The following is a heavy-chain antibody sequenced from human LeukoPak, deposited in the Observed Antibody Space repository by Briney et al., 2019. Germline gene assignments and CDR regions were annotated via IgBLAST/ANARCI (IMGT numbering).Heavy chain of an antibody. D-gene: IGHD3-3*01. CDR2: ISYDGRNE. V-gene: IGHV3-30-3*01. Sequence: SCKASGGTFSSYAMHWVRQAPGKGLEWVAVISYDGRNEYYADSVKGRFTISRDISKNTLYLQMNSLRPEDTAVYYCARGGDTWSGYSYGMDVWGQGTTVTVSS. CDR3: ARGGDTWSGYSYGMDV. CDR1: GGTFSSYA. J-gene: IGHJ6*02.